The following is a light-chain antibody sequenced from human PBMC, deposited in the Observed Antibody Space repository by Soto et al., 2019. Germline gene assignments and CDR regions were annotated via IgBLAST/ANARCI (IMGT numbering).Light chain of an antibody. V-gene: IGLV2-11*01. J-gene: IGLJ1*01. CDR2: DVS. CDR1: SSDVGGYNY. CDR3: CSYAGRSNYV. Sequence: VLAQPRLVSGSPVHSVTISCTGASSDVGGYNYVSWYQQHPGKAPKLMIYDVSKRPSGVPDRFSGSKSGNTASLTISGLQTEDEADYYCCSYAGRSNYVFGTGTKVTVL.